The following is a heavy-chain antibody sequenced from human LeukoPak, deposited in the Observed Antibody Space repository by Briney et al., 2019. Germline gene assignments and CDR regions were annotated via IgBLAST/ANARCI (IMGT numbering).Heavy chain of an antibody. V-gene: IGHV4-39*01. CDR2: ISNSGST. J-gene: IGHJ4*02. D-gene: IGHD2-15*01. CDR1: GGSISVSSYY. CDR3: ARHSAAIIPPGGY. Sequence: PSETLSLICTVSGGSISVSSYYWGWIRQPPGKGLEWIGTISNSGSTYYNPSLKSRVTISVDTSKNQFSLKLRSVTAADTAMYYCARHSAAIIPPGGYWGQGTQVTVSS.